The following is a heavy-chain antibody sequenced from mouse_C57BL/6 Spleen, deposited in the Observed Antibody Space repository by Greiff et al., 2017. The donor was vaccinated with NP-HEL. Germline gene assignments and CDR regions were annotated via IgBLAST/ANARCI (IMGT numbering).Heavy chain of an antibody. CDR2: IDPENGDT. J-gene: IGHJ3*01. Sequence: EVQLQESGAELVRPGASVKLSCTASGFNIKDDYMHWVKQRPEQGLEWIGWIDPENGDTEYASKFQGKATITADTSSNTAYLQLSSLTSEDAAVYYCTALGYYGGPSWFAYWGQGTLVTVSA. V-gene: IGHV14-4*01. D-gene: IGHD1-1*02. CDR3: TALGYYGGPSWFAY. CDR1: GFNIKDDY.